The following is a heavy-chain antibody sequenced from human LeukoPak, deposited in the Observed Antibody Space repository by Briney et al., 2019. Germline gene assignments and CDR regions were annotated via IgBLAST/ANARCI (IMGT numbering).Heavy chain of an antibody. J-gene: IGHJ4*02. Sequence: GGSLRLSCAASGFTFSNYAMSWVRQAPGKGLEWVSVMSSSGGSTLYADSVKGRFTISRDNSKNTLFLQMNSLRAEDTAVYYCARVKSAAGGTYDYWGQGTLVIVSS. CDR2: MSSSGGST. CDR1: GFTFSNYA. D-gene: IGHD6-13*01. CDR3: ARVKSAAGGTYDY. V-gene: IGHV3-23*01.